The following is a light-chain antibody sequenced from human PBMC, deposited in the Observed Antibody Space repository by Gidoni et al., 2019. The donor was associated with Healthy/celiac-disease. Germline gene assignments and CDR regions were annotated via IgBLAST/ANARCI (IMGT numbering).Light chain of an antibody. CDR2: GAS. V-gene: IGKV3-15*01. CDR1: QSVSSN. CDR3: QQYNNWLT. Sequence: PATPSVSRGERATLSCRARQSVSSNGGWYQQKPGQAPRLIIDGASTRATGNPARISGSGSGKEFTITSSSLQYEDFAVYYCQQYNNWLTFGGGTKVEIK. J-gene: IGKJ4*01.